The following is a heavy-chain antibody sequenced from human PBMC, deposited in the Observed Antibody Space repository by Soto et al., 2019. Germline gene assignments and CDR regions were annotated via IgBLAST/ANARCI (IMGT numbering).Heavy chain of an antibody. J-gene: IGHJ4*02. CDR3: ASRYDGGAVY. V-gene: IGHV5-51*01. CDR2: ITPGNAHT. Sequence: RGEAMQSSCKASGYDFSTYWIGWVRQMPGKGLEWMGIITPGNAHTAYSPSFQGQVTISADKSTSTTYLQWSSLKASDTAMYYCASRYDGGAVYWGQGTLVIVSA. D-gene: IGHD2-21*01. CDR1: GYDFSTYW.